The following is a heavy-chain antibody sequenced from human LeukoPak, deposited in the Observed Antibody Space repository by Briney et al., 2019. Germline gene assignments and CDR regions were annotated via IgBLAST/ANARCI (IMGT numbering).Heavy chain of an antibody. V-gene: IGHV4-31*03. J-gene: IGHJ4*02. CDR1: GGSISSGGYY. CDR3: ARVRRSSTSCLFDY. D-gene: IGHD2-2*01. Sequence: SETLSLTCTVSGGSISSGGYYWSWIRQHPGKGLEWIGYIYYSGSTYYNPSLKSRVTISVDTSKNQFSLKLSSVTAADTAVYYCARVRRSSTSCLFDYWGQGTLVTVSS. CDR2: IYYSGST.